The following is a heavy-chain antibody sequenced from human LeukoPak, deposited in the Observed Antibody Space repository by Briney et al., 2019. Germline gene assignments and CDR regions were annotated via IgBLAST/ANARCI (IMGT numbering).Heavy chain of an antibody. CDR3: ARRYSNREYFDY. Sequence: GESLKISCKGSEYTFTNYWIGWVRQMPGKGPEWMGIIYPGDSDTRYSPSFADQVTISADKSINTAYLQWSSLKASDTAMYYCARRYSNREYFDYWGQGTLVTVSS. J-gene: IGHJ4*02. CDR2: IYPGDSDT. CDR1: EYTFTNYW. V-gene: IGHV5-51*01. D-gene: IGHD1-1*01.